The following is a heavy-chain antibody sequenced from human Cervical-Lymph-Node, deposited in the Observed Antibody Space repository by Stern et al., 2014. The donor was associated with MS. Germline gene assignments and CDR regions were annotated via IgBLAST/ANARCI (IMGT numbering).Heavy chain of an antibody. V-gene: IGHV4-61*02. CDR1: GGSISSGSYY. J-gene: IGHJ4*02. D-gene: IGHD6-19*01. CDR3: ARVATVAGTR. Sequence: QVQLQESGPGLVKPSQTLSLTCTVSGGSISSGSYYWSWIRQPAGKGLEWIGRIYTSGSTNYNPSLKSRVTISVDTSKNQFSLKLSFVTAADTAVYYCARVATVAGTRWGQGTLVTVSS. CDR2: IYTSGST.